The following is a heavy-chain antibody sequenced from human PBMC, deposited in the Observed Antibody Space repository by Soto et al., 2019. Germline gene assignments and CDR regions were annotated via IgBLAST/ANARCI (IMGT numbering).Heavy chain of an antibody. Sequence: LSLTCTVSGGSISSSSYYWGWIRQPPGKGLEWIGSIYYSGSTYYNPSLKSRVTISVDTSKNQFSLKLSSVTAADTAVYYCARRHGYSGYDLSSDYGDYGYFYYWGQGTLVPVSS. CDR2: IYYSGST. D-gene: IGHD5-12*01. CDR3: ARRHGYSGYDLSSDYGDYGYFYY. J-gene: IGHJ4*02. V-gene: IGHV4-39*01. CDR1: GGSISSSSYY.